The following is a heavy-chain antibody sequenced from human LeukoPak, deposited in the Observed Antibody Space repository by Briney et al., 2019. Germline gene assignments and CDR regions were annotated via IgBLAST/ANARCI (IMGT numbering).Heavy chain of an antibody. V-gene: IGHV4-34*01. D-gene: IGHD7-27*01. CDR2: INHSGST. J-gene: IGHJ4*02. CDR1: GGSFSGYY. Sequence: SETLSLTCAVYGGSFSGYYWSWIRQPPGKGLEWIGEINHSGSTNYNPSLKSRVTISVDTSKNQFSLKLSSVTAADTAVYYCARGGLGIYASFDYWGQGTLVTVSS. CDR3: ARGGLGIYASFDY.